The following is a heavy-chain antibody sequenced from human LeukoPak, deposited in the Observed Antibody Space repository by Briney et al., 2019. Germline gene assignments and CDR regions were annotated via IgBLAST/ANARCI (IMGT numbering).Heavy chain of an antibody. CDR2: IYWDDDK. J-gene: IGHJ4*02. CDR3: AHTSYNSEWFAY. D-gene: IGHD3-3*01. CDR1: GFSLSTSGVG. V-gene: IGHV2-5*02. Sequence: SGPMLVNPTQTLTLTCTFSGFSLSTSGVGVGWIREPPGKALEWLALIYWDDDKRYRPSLRSRLTITKDTSKNQVVLTMTNMDPVDTATYYCAHTSYNSEWFAYWGQGTLVTVSS.